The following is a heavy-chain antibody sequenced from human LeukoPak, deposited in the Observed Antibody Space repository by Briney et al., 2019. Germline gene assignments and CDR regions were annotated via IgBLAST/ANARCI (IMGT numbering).Heavy chain of an antibody. J-gene: IGHJ4*02. V-gene: IGHV1-46*01. CDR1: GYTFTSYS. Sequence: VASVKVSCKASGYTFTSYSMNCVRQAPGQGLEWMGIINPSGGSTSYAQKFQGRVTMTRDTSTSTVYMELSSLRSEDTAVYYCARVLVGATTPLDYWGQGTLVTVSS. CDR2: INPSGGST. CDR3: ARVLVGATTPLDY. D-gene: IGHD1-26*01.